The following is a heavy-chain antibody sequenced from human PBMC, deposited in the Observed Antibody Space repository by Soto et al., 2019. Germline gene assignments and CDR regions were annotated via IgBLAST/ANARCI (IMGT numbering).Heavy chain of an antibody. J-gene: IGHJ6*02. Sequence: SGGSLRLSCAASGFTFSSYWMHWVRQAPGKGLVWVSRINSDGSSTSYADSVKGRFTISRDNAKNTLYLQMNSLRAEDTAVYYCARGGYSYGYTGMDVWGQGTTVTVSS. CDR1: GFTFSSYW. CDR2: INSDGSST. V-gene: IGHV3-74*01. D-gene: IGHD5-18*01. CDR3: ARGGYSYGYTGMDV.